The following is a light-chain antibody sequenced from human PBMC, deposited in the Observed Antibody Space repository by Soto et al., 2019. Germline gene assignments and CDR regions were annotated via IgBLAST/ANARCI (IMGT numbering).Light chain of an antibody. Sequence: QSVLTQPASVSGSPGQSITISCTGTSSDVGSYNLVSWYQQHPGKVPKLMIYEVNKRSSGVPDRFSGSKSGNTASLTVSGLQAEDEADYYCSSYAGSSNVFGTGTKVTVL. V-gene: IGLV2-14*02. CDR2: EVN. CDR3: SSYAGSSNV. J-gene: IGLJ1*01. CDR1: SSDVGSYNL.